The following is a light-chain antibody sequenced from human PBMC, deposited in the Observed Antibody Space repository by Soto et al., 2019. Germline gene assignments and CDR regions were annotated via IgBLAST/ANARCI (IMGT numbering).Light chain of an antibody. CDR1: SGHSSYA. V-gene: IGLV4-69*01. CDR3: QTWVGTGNVV. CDR2: LNSDGSH. Sequence: QLVLTQSPSASASLGASVKVTCTLNSGHSSYAIAWHQQQPEKGPRYLMKLNSDGSHSKGDGIPDRFSGSSSGAERYLTISRLQSEDEADDYCQTWVGTGNVVFGGGTKVTVL. J-gene: IGLJ2*01.